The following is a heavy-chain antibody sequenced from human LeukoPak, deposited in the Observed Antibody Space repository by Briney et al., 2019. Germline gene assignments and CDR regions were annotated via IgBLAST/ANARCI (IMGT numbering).Heavy chain of an antibody. CDR3: ATATIFGVVLYY. Sequence: GGSLRLSCAASGFTFSSYAMRWVRQAPGKGLEWVAVISYDGSNKYYADSVRGRFTISRDNSKNTLYLQMNSLRTEDTAVYYCATATIFGVVLYYWGQGTLVTVSS. V-gene: IGHV3-30*04. CDR1: GFTFSSYA. CDR2: ISYDGSNK. J-gene: IGHJ4*02. D-gene: IGHD3-3*01.